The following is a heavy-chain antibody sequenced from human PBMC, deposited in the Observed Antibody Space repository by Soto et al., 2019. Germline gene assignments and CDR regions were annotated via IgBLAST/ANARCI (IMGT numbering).Heavy chain of an antibody. J-gene: IGHJ4*02. D-gene: IGHD2-21*02. V-gene: IGHV3-74*01. Sequence: PGGSLRLSCAASGFTFSSYWMHWVRQAPGKGLVWVSRINSDGSSTSYADSVKGRFTISRDNAKNTLYLQMNSLRAEDTAVYYCAREYCGGDCYSPYFDYWGQGTLVTVSS. CDR3: AREYCGGDCYSPYFDY. CDR2: INSDGSST. CDR1: GFTFSSYW.